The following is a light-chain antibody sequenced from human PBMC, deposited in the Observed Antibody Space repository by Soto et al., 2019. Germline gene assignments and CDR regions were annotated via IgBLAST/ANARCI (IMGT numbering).Light chain of an antibody. CDR3: SSYAGSSNV. Sequence: QSVLTQPASVSGSPGQSITISCTGTSSDVGGYNYVSWYQQHPGKAPKLLIYEVSNRPSGVSHRFSGSKSGNTASLTISGLQAEDEADYYCSSYAGSSNVFGTGTKVTVL. V-gene: IGLV2-14*01. CDR1: SSDVGGYNY. CDR2: EVS. J-gene: IGLJ1*01.